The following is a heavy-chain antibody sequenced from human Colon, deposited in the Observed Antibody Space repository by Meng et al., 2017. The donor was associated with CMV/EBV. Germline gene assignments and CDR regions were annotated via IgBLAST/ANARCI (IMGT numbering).Heavy chain of an antibody. J-gene: IGHJ4*02. V-gene: IGHV3-23*04. CDR1: GFTFSSYG. D-gene: IGHD3-16*01. CDR2: ITASGAST. CDR3: AKNWGNDF. Sequence: EGPLVASGGGLLRSGGSLPLSCAASGFTFSSYGMNWVRHAPGKGLEWVSGITASGASTYYADSVKGRFTISRDNSKNTLYLQMNSLRADDTAVYYCAKNWGNDFWGQGTLVTVSS.